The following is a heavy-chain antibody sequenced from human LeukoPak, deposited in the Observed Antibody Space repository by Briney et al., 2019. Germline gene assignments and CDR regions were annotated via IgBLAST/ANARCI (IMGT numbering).Heavy chain of an antibody. CDR1: GGSISSYY. Sequence: SSETLSLTCTVSGGSISSYYWSWIRQPPGKGLEWIGYIYYSGSTNYNPSLKSRVTISVDTSKNQFSLKLSSVTAADTAVYYCARNLLYDFWSGLSAFDIWGQGTMVTVSS. V-gene: IGHV4-59*01. CDR2: IYYSGST. CDR3: ARNLLYDFWSGLSAFDI. D-gene: IGHD3-3*01. J-gene: IGHJ3*02.